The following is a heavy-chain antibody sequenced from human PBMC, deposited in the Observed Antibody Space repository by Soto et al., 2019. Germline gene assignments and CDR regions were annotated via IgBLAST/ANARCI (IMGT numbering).Heavy chain of an antibody. D-gene: IGHD3-9*01. V-gene: IGHV3-33*01. CDR2: LWYDGSNK. CDR1: GFTFSSYA. Sequence: QVQLVESGGGVVQPGRSLRLSCAASGFTFSSYAMQWVRQAPGKGLEWVAVLWYDGSNKYSVDSVKGRFTISRDNSKNTLSLRMNSLRVEDTAVYYCARARVDVLTGYYIDHWGQGTLVTVST. CDR3: ARARVDVLTGYYIDH. J-gene: IGHJ4*02.